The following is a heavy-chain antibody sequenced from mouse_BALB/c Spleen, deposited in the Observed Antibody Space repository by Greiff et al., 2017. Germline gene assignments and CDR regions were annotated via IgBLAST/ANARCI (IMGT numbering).Heavy chain of an antibody. Sequence: EVQLQQSGAELVKPGASVKLSCTASGFTFKDYYMHWVKQRPEKGLEWIGRIDPANGTTKYDPKFQGKATITADTSSNTAYLQLSSLTSEDTAVYYCARADGYYAMDYWGQGTSVTVSS. J-gene: IGHJ4*01. CDR3: ARADGYYAMDY. V-gene: IGHV14-3*02. CDR1: GFTFKDYY. D-gene: IGHD2-3*01. CDR2: IDPANGTT.